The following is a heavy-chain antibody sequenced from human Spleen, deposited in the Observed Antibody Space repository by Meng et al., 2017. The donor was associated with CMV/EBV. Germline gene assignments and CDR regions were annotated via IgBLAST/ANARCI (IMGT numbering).Heavy chain of an antibody. CDR3: TRGLTGYGRFDS. CDR1: GFTFIGPW. V-gene: IGHV3-74*01. J-gene: IGHJ5*01. D-gene: IGHD5-12*01. CDR2: INGGGSSI. Sequence: SCATSGFTFIGPWMHWVRQAPGKGLVWVSRINGGGSSISYADSMKGRFTTSRDNAKDTLYLQMNSLTDEDTAVYYCTRGLTGYGRFDSWGQGTLVTVSS.